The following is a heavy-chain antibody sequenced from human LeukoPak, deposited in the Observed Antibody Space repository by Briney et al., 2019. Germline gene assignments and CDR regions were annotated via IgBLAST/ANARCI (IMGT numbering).Heavy chain of an antibody. Sequence: PSETLSLTCAVYGGSFSGYYWSWIRQPPGKGLEWIGEINHSGSTNYNPSLKSRVTISVDTSKNQFSLKLSSVTAADTAVYYCARVLPLYGDFDYWGQGTLVTVSS. CDR1: GGSFSGYY. CDR3: ARVLPLYGDFDY. CDR2: INHSGST. D-gene: IGHD4-17*01. J-gene: IGHJ4*02. V-gene: IGHV4-34*01.